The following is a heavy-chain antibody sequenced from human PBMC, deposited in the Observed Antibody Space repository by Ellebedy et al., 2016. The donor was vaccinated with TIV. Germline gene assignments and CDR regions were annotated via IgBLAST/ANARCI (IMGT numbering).Heavy chain of an antibody. CDR3: TRSPILRGVITHFDN. J-gene: IGHJ4*02. V-gene: IGHV3-13*01. Sequence: PGGSLRLSCAASGFTFSSYDMHWVRQRTGKGLEWVSAISTAGDTYYPGSVKGRFTISRENAKNSMYLQMNSLRAEDTAVYYCTRSPILRGVITHFDNWGQGTLVTVSS. CDR1: GFTFSSYD. D-gene: IGHD3-10*01. CDR2: ISTAGDT.